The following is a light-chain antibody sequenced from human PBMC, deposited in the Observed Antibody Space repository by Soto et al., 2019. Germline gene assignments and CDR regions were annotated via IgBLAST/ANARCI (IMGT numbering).Light chain of an antibody. CDR1: QAVYSSL. CDR2: GAS. Sequence: ETVLTPSPGTLSLSPGEGATLSCRATQAVYSSLLAWYQQKPGQAPRLLIYGASSRATGIPDRFSGSGSGTDFTLSSSRLEVEDFAVYHCQQYGNAPITFGQGTRLEI. CDR3: QQYGNAPIT. V-gene: IGKV3-20*01. J-gene: IGKJ5*01.